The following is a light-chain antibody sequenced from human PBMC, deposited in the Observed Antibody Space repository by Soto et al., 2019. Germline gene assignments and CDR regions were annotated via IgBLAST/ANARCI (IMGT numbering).Light chain of an antibody. Sequence: DIQMTQSPSSLSASVGDRVTITCRASQGISNYLAWYQQKPGKVPKLLIYAASTLQSGVPSRFSGSGYGTDFSLTINSLQPEDVATYYCQHYDNLPLTFGGGTKVDIK. V-gene: IGKV1-27*01. CDR2: AAS. J-gene: IGKJ4*01. CDR3: QHYDNLPLT. CDR1: QGISNY.